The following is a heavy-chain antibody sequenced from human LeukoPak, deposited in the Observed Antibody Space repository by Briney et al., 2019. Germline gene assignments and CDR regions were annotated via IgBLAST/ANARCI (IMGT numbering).Heavy chain of an antibody. CDR1: GFTFSSYG. V-gene: IGHV3-33*01. D-gene: IGHD2/OR15-2a*01. J-gene: IGHJ4*02. Sequence: GGSLRLSCAASGFTFSSYGMHWVRQAPGKGLEWVALIWYDGSNKYYTDSVKGRLTISRDNSKNTLYLQMNSLRAEDTAVYYCAREGPRGNSQFDYWGQGTLVNVSS. CDR3: AREGPRGNSQFDY. CDR2: IWYDGSNK.